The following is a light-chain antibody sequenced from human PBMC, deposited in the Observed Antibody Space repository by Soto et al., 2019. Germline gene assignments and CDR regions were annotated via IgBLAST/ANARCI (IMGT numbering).Light chain of an antibody. J-gene: IGKJ1*01. CDR2: GAS. V-gene: IGKV3-20*01. CDR3: QQYDSSPKA. Sequence: IVLTHSPGTLSFSPGERATLSFRASQSVSSSYLAWYQQKPGQAPRLLIYGASSRATGIPDRFSGSGSGTDFTLTISRLEPEDFAVYYCQQYDSSPKAFGQGTKVDIK. CDR1: QSVSSSY.